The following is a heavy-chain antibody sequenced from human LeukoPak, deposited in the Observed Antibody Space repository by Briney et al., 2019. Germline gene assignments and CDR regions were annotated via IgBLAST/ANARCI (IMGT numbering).Heavy chain of an antibody. J-gene: IGHJ5*02. CDR2: ISGSGGST. Sequence: PGGSLRLSCAASGFTFSSYAMSWVRQAPGKGLEWVSAISGSGGSTYYADSVKGRFTISRDNAKNSLYLQMNSLRAEDTAVYYCARSPWNPGKSTETTWGQGTLVTVSS. V-gene: IGHV3-23*01. CDR1: GFTFSSYA. CDR3: ARSPWNPGKSTETT. D-gene: IGHD1-1*01.